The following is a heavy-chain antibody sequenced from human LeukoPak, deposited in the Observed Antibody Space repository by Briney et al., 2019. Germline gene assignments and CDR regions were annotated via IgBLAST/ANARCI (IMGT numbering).Heavy chain of an antibody. CDR3: AGLVPYCSSTSCYNYYFDY. CDR1: GYSISSGYY. CDR2: IYHSGST. Sequence: SETLSLTCIVSGYSISSGYYWGWIRQPPGKGLEWIGSIYHSGSTYYNPSLKSRVTISVDTSKNQFSLKLSSVSAADTAVYYCAGLVPYCSSTSCYNYYFDYWGQGTLVTVSS. V-gene: IGHV4-38-2*02. D-gene: IGHD2-2*02. J-gene: IGHJ4*02.